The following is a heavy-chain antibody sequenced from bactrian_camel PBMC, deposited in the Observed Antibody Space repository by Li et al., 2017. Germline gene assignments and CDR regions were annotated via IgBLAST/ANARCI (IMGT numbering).Heavy chain of an antibody. Sequence: DVQLVESGGGSVQSGGSLKLSCAISGYSSSSYCMGWFRQAPGKEREGVASIESDGGTHYADSVKGRFTISQNKAKNTVYLQMNNLQPEDTATYYCAEGRGSRGEHCYSLNYWGQGTQVTVSS. CDR2: IESDGGT. CDR1: GYSSSSYC. V-gene: IGHV3S10*01. CDR3: AEGRGSRGEHCYSLNY. D-gene: IGHD6*01. J-gene: IGHJ4*01.